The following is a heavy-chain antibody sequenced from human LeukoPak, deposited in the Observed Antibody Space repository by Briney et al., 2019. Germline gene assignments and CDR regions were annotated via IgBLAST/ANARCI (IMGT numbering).Heavy chain of an antibody. J-gene: IGHJ4*02. Sequence: GGSLRLPCAASGFTFSSYWMNWVRQAPGRGLVWVSRIASDGSSTTYADSVKGRFSISRDNAKNTLYLQMNSLRVEDTAVYYCARGRPHGNDYWGQGTLVTVSS. V-gene: IGHV3-74*01. CDR3: ARGRPHGNDY. CDR2: IASDGSST. CDR1: GFTFSSYW. D-gene: IGHD4-23*01.